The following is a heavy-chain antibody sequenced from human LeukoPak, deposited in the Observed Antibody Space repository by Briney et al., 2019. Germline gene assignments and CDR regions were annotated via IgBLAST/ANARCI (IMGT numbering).Heavy chain of an antibody. Sequence: GGSLRLSCAASGFTFSNYGMHWVRQAPGKGLEWVAFIRHDGSNKYYADSVKGRFTISRDNSKNTLYLQMNSLRAEDTAVYYCAKDFPPDYDFWSGYYAYYYMDVWGKGTTVTVSS. CDR3: AKDFPPDYDFWSGYYAYYYMDV. V-gene: IGHV3-30*02. J-gene: IGHJ6*03. CDR1: GFTFSNYG. CDR2: IRHDGSNK. D-gene: IGHD3-3*01.